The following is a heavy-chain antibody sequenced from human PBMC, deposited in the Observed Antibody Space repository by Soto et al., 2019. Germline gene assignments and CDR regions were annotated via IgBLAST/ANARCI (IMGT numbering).Heavy chain of an antibody. CDR3: VASALSFDF. CDR2: ISHDGDQE. D-gene: IGHD3-16*02. J-gene: IGHJ4*02. Sequence: GGSLRLSCEAAGFTFSTYAMHWVRQTPGKGMEWLAVISHDGDQEHISDSVKGRFAISRDNSMNTLYLQISSLKDEDTAVYQCVASALSFDFWGQGTPVTVSS. CDR1: GFTFSTYA. V-gene: IGHV3-30*09.